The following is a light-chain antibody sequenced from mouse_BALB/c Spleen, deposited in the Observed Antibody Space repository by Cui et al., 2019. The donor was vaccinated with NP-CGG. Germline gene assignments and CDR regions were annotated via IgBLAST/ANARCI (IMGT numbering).Light chain of an antibody. J-gene: IGLJ1*01. V-gene: IGLV1*01. CDR2: GTN. Sequence: QAVVTQESAITTSPGETVTLTCRSSTGAVTTNNHANWVQEKPDHLFTGLIGGTNNRTPGVPARFSGSLIGDKAALTITGAQTEDEAIYFCALWYSNHWVFGGGTKLTVL. CDR3: ALWYSNHWV. CDR1: TGAVTTNNH.